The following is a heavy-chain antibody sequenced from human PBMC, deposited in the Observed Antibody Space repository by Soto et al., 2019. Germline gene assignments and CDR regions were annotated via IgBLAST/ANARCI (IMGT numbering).Heavy chain of an antibody. CDR3: ARGSMYYYGSGSYFKDY. V-gene: IGHV1-69*02. CDR1: GGTFSSYT. J-gene: IGHJ4*02. Sequence: QVQLVQSGAEVKKPGSSVKVSCKASGGTFSSYTISWVRQAPGQGLEWMGRIIPILGIANYAQKFQGRVTITADKYTSTAYMVLSSLRSEDTAVYYCARGSMYYYGSGSYFKDYWGQGTLVTVSS. D-gene: IGHD3-10*01. CDR2: IIPILGIA.